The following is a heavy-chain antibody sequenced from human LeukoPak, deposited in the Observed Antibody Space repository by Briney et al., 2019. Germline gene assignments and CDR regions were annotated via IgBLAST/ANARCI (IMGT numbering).Heavy chain of an antibody. D-gene: IGHD3-9*01. V-gene: IGHV3-48*03. CDR3: ARGIMIFFDY. Sequence: GGSLRLSCAASGFTFSSYEMNWVRQAPGKGLEWVSYISSSGSTIYYADSVKGRFTISRDNAKNSLYLQMNSLRAEDTAVYYCARGIMIFFDYWGQGTLVTVSS. CDR1: GFTFSSYE. CDR2: ISSSGSTI. J-gene: IGHJ4*02.